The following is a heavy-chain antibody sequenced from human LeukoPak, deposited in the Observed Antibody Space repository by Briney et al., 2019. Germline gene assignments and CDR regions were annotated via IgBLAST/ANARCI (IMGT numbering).Heavy chain of an antibody. V-gene: IGHV3-7*01. Sequence: PGGSLRLSCAASGFTLTSYAMSWVRQAPGKGLEWVANIKQDGSEKYYVDSVKGRFTISRDNAKNSLYLQMNSLRAEDTAVYYCARKNGLDYWGQGTLVTVSS. J-gene: IGHJ4*02. CDR2: IKQDGSEK. CDR1: GFTLTSYA. CDR3: ARKNGLDY.